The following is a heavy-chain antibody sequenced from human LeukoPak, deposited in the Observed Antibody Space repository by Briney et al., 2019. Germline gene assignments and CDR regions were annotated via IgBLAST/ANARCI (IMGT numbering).Heavy chain of an antibody. CDR1: GYTFTSYY. J-gene: IGHJ5*02. CDR3: ARVGIAVAGPDTWFDP. Sequence: ASVKVSCKASGYTFTSYYMHWVRQAPGQGLEGMGIINPSGGSTSYAQKFQGRVTMTRDTSTSTVYMDLSSLRSEDTAVYYCARVGIAVAGPDTWFDPWGQGTLVTVSS. V-gene: IGHV1-46*01. CDR2: INPSGGST. D-gene: IGHD6-19*01.